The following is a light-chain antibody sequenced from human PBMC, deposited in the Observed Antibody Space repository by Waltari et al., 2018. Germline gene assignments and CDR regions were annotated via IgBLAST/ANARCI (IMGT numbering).Light chain of an antibody. J-gene: IGKJ2*01. Sequence: IVMTQSPVSLAVTPGEAASIPCRSSQSLQHGNGRNYLDWYLQKPGQSPRLLIYLVSNRASGVPDRFSGSASGTDFTLKISRVEAEDAGIYYCMQALQTPYTFGQGTKLEI. CDR3: MQALQTPYT. CDR2: LVS. V-gene: IGKV2-28*01. CDR1: QSLQHGNGRNY.